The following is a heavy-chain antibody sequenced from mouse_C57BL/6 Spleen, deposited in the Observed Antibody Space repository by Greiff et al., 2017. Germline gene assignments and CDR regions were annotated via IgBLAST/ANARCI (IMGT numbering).Heavy chain of an antibody. CDR1: GYTFTSYW. V-gene: IGHV1-55*01. Sequence: VQLQQPGAELVKPGASVKMSCKASGYTFTSYWITWVKQRPGQGLEWIGDIYPGSGSTNYNEKFKSKATLTVDTSSSTAYMQLSSLTSEDSAVYYCARATGTDWYFDVWGTGTTVTVSS. J-gene: IGHJ1*03. D-gene: IGHD4-1*02. CDR3: ARATGTDWYFDV. CDR2: IYPGSGST.